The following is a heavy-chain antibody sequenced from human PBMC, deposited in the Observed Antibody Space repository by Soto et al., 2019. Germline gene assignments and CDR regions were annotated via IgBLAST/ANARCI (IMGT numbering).Heavy chain of an antibody. J-gene: IGHJ3*02. Sequence: SVKGRFTIPRDNAKNSAYVHMNSLRAEDTAVYYCAKSPTGDAFDMWGQGTMVTVS. D-gene: IGHD4-4*01. CDR3: AKSPTGDAFDM. V-gene: IGHV3-21*01.